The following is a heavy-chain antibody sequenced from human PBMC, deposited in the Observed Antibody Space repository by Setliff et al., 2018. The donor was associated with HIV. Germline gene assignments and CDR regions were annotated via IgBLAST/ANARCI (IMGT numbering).Heavy chain of an antibody. CDR3: ARTSSYSGSYHERAFDI. Sequence: PSETLSLTCILSGDTISGHYWSWIRQPPGRGLEWIGTIHYTGSTVYNPSFTRRVSISLDTSKNQFSLKVNSVNAADTAVYYCARTSSYSGSYHERAFDIWGPGTMVTVSS. CDR2: IHYTGST. D-gene: IGHD1-26*01. CDR1: GDTISGHY. V-gene: IGHV4-59*11. J-gene: IGHJ3*02.